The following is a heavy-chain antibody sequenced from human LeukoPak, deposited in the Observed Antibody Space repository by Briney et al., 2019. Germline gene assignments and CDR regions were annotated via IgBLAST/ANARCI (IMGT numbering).Heavy chain of an antibody. D-gene: IGHD4-17*01. CDR1: GGSISRSNW. V-gene: IGHV4-4*02. CDR3: ARVDYGDYVINY. Sequence: PSETLSLTCAVSGGSISRSNWWSWVRQSPGKGLEWIGEIYDNGSTNYNPSLKSRVTISVDKSKNQFSLKLRSVTAADTAVYYCARVDYGDYVINYWGQGTLVTVSS. CDR2: IYDNGST. J-gene: IGHJ4*02.